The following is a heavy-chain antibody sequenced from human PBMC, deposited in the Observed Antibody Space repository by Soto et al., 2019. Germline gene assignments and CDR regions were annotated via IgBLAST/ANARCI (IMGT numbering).Heavy chain of an antibody. Sequence: VQLVQSGAEVKKPGASVKVSCKASGYTFTSYAMHWVRQAPGQRLEWMGWINAGNGNTKYSQKFQGRVTITRDTSASTAYMELSSLRSEDTAVYYCARDRSFTIFGVANYGMDVWGQGTTVTVSS. D-gene: IGHD3-3*01. CDR2: INAGNGNT. CDR1: GYTFTSYA. CDR3: ARDRSFTIFGVANYGMDV. V-gene: IGHV1-3*01. J-gene: IGHJ6*02.